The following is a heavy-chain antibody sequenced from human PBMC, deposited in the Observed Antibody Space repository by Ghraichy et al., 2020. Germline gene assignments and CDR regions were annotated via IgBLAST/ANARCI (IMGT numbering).Heavy chain of an antibody. D-gene: IGHD3-22*01. CDR2: ISGSGGST. V-gene: IGHV3-23*01. J-gene: IGHJ4*02. CDR1: GFTFSSYA. CDR3: AKDQKVVVITTYGEGLLLDY. Sequence: GGSLRLSCAASGFTFSSYAMSWVRQAPGKGLEWVSAISGSGGSTYYADSVKGRFTISRDNSKNTLYLQMNSLRAEDTAVYYCAKDQKVVVITTYGEGLLLDYWGQGTLVTVSS.